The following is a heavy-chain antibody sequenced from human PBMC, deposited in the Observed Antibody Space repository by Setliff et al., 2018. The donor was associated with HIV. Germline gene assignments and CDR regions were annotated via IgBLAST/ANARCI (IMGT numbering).Heavy chain of an antibody. J-gene: IGHJ4*02. D-gene: IGHD1-1*01. Sequence: GGSLRLSCAASGFTFSNYWMHWVRQAPGKGLMWVSRIHTDGTTTMYAGSVKGRFTISRDSANSTLYLQMNSLRAEDTALYYCVRAKNWNDFDYWGQGTLVTVSS. CDR3: VRAKNWNDFDY. CDR2: IHTDGTTT. V-gene: IGHV3-74*03. CDR1: GFTFSNYW.